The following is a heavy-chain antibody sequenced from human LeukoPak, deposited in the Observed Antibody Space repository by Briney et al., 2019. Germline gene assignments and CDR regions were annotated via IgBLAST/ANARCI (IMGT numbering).Heavy chain of an antibody. J-gene: IGHJ4*02. CDR1: GFTFSSYS. CDR2: ISSSSSTI. CDR3: ARVSNYDILTGLFY. V-gene: IGHV3-48*01. D-gene: IGHD3-9*01. Sequence: GGSLRLSCAASGFTFSSYSMNWVRQAPGKGLEWVPYISSSSSTIYYADSVKGRFTISRDNAKNSLYLQMNSLRAEDTAVYYCARVSNYDILTGLFYWGQGTLVTVSS.